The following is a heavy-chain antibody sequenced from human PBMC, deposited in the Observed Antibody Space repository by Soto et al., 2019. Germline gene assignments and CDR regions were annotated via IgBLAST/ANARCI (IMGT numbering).Heavy chain of an antibody. CDR3: VSELARSGSYYTDY. CDR2: ISASNGNT. CDR1: GYMCRSYG. J-gene: IGHJ4*02. V-gene: IGHV1-18*01. D-gene: IGHD3-10*01. Sequence: ASVKVSCKASGYMCRSYGGNWVRQAPGQGLEWMGWISASNGNTKYAQNFQGRVTMTTDTSTSTAYMEMRSLRSDDTAVYYCVSELARSGSYYTDYWGPGTLVTVS.